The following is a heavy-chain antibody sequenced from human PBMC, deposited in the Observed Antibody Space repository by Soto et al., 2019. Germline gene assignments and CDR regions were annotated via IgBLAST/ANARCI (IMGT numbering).Heavy chain of an antibody. D-gene: IGHD2-2*01. CDR1: GFTFANAW. CDR3: AKVSRGIGVVPAALN. CDR2: IKSNTDGGTT. Sequence: GGSLRLSCAASGFTFANAWINWVRQAPGKGLEWVGRIKSNTDGGTTDFAEPVNGRFALSRDDSNNMVYLQMNSLKIEDTAVYYCAKVSRGIGVVPAALNWGQGTLVTVSS. J-gene: IGHJ4*02. V-gene: IGHV3-15*07.